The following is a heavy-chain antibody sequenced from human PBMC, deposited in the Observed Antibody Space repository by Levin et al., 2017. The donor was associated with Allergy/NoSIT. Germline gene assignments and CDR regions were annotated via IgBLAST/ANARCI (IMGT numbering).Heavy chain of an antibody. D-gene: IGHD1-7*01. CDR3: ARRIGVTGTGDFDY. V-gene: IGHV3-20*04. Sequence: SCVASGFTFDDYDMGWVRQVPGKGLEWVSNINWNGGNTAYADSVKGRFTISRDNAKNSLYLQMNILRAEDTALYYCARRIGVTGTGDFDYWGQGTLVTVSS. CDR1: GFTFDDYD. CDR2: INWNGGNT. J-gene: IGHJ4*02.